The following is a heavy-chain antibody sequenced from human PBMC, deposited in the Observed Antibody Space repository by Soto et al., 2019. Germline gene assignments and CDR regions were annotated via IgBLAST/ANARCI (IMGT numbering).Heavy chain of an antibody. Sequence: QLQLQESGPGLVKPSETLSLTCTVSGDSVTISDYYWGWIRQPPGKGLEWIGSIHYSGSTYYNPSLKPRVTISGDTSKKQFSLELASVTAADAAVYYCAAHDSGGYYAEYWGQGTLVTVSA. V-gene: IGHV4-39*01. D-gene: IGHD3-22*01. J-gene: IGHJ4*02. CDR1: GDSVTISDYY. CDR2: IHYSGST. CDR3: AAHDSGGYYAEY.